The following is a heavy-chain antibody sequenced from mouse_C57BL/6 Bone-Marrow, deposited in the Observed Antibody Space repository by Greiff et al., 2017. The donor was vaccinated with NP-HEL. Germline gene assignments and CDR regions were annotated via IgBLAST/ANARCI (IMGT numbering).Heavy chain of an antibody. D-gene: IGHD2-4*01. J-gene: IGHJ2*01. CDR3: ARLITTRYFDY. Sequence: DVKLQESGPVLVKPGASVKMSCKASGYTFTDYYMNWVKQSHGKSLEWIGVINPYNGGTSYNQKFKGKATLTVDKSSSTAYMELNSLTSEDSAVYYCARLITTRYFDYWGQGTTLTVSS. CDR2: INPYNGGT. V-gene: IGHV1-19*01. CDR1: GYTFTDYY.